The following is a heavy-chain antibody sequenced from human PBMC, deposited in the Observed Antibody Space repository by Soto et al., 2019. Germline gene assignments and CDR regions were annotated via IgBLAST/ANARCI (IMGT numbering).Heavy chain of an antibody. Sequence: PSETLSLTCAVYGGSFSVYYWSWILQPPGKGLEWIGEINHSGSTNYNPSLKSRVTISVDTSKNQFSLKLSSVTAADTAVYYCASTSRTYYGMDVWGQGTTVTVSS. CDR1: GGSFSVYY. CDR3: ASTSRTYYGMDV. CDR2: INHSGST. D-gene: IGHD1-7*01. J-gene: IGHJ6*02. V-gene: IGHV4-34*01.